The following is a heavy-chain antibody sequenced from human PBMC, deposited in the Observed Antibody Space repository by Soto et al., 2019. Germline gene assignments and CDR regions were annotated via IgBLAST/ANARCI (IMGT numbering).Heavy chain of an antibody. V-gene: IGHV3-64*01. CDR3: ARGGYYGSGSYFPLADAFDI. D-gene: IGHD3-10*01. CDR2: ISSNGGST. Sequence: EVQLVESGGGLVQPGGSLRLSCAASGFTFGSYAMHWVRQAPGKGLEYVSAISSNGGSTYYANSVKGRFTISRDNSKNTLYLQMGSLRAEDMAVYYCARGGYYGSGSYFPLADAFDIWGQGTMVTVSS. CDR1: GFTFGSYA. J-gene: IGHJ3*02.